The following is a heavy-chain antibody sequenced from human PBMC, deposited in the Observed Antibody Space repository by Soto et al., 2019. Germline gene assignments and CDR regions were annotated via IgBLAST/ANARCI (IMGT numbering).Heavy chain of an antibody. CDR2: ISWNSNRV. CDR3: AKVFNRLLWFGDFFYMDV. D-gene: IGHD3-10*01. CDR1: GYSFDDYA. J-gene: IGHJ6*03. V-gene: IGHV3-9*01. Sequence: EAQLVESGGGVAQPGRSLRLSCEGSGYSFDDYAMHWVRQAPGKGLEWVSGISWNSNRVAYAASVKGRFSISRDNVLNALYLEINTLRPDETALYYCAKVFNRLLWFGDFFYMDVWGKGATVTVS.